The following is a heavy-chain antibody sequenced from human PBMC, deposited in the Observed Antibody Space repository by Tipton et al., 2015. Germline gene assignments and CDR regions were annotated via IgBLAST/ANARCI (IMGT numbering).Heavy chain of an antibody. J-gene: IGHJ4*02. CDR3: ARRSLVGNWGLDS. Sequence: TLSLTCNVSGGSISSITWWTWVRQPPNKGLEWIGQIFHSADTKYNPSLRSRVTMSVDTSKGQFSLRLTSVTAADTAIYYCARRSLVGNWGLDSWGQGVLVTVS. V-gene: IGHV4-4*02. CDR2: IFHSADT. CDR1: GGSISSITW. D-gene: IGHD7-27*01.